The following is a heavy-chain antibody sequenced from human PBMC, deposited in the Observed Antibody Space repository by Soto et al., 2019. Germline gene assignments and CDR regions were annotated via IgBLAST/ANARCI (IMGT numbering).Heavy chain of an antibody. CDR1: GYSFSTYW. CDR2: IYPGDSET. D-gene: IGHD5-12*01. Sequence: KISSEGPGYSFSTYWIGWVRQMPGKGLEWMGIIYPGDSETKYSPSFQGHVTMSADKSIGAAYLQWSSLKASDSAMYYCARVPPERAMIPRYFDRWGQGTLVPVAS. V-gene: IGHV5-51*01. J-gene: IGHJ4*02. CDR3: ARVPPERAMIPRYFDR.